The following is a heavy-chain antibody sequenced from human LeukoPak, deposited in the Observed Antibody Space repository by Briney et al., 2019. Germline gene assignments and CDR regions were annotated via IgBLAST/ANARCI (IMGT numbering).Heavy chain of an antibody. CDR3: SRGYCSSGSCYSYYYYMDV. V-gene: IGHV3-49*04. Sequence: PGGSLRLSCTASGFTFGDYAMSWVRQAPGKGLEWVGFIRSKPYGGTTEYAASVKGRFTISRDDSESIAYLQMNSLKTEDTAVYYCSRGYCSSGSCYSYYYYMDVWGKGITVTASS. J-gene: IGHJ6*03. CDR1: GFTFGDYA. D-gene: IGHD2-15*01. CDR2: IRSKPYGGTT.